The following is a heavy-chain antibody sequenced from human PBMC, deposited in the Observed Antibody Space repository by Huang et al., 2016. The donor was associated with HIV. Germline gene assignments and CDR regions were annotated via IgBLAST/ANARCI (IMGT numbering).Heavy chain of an antibody. V-gene: IGHV1-18*01. CDR3: AREGIAGDSD. CDR1: GYTFTSYG. J-gene: IGHJ4*02. Sequence: QVQLLQSGAEVTKPGASVKVSCKASGYTFTSYGISWVRQAPGQGLEWMGWITAYNGDTNYAQKFQGRLTMTTDTSTSTAYMELRSRRSDDTAMYYCAREGIAGDSDWGQGTLVTVSS. CDR2: ITAYNGDT. D-gene: IGHD6-13*01.